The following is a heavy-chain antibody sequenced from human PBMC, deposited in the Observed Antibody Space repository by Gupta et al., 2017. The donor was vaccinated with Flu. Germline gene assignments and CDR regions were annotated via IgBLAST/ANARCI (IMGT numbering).Heavy chain of an antibody. V-gene: IGHV1-2*02. Sequence: QVQLVQSGAEVKWPGASVKVSRTASGYSFTGSYIHWVRQAPGQGLECVGGINPHSGMRNYEQKFQGRVTLTTDTSLSTAYMDLTGLRSDDTAVYYCAREKVCSTASCYRWFYPWGQGTLVTVLS. J-gene: IGHJ5*02. D-gene: IGHD2-2*02. CDR3: AREKVCSTASCYRWFYP. CDR1: GYSFTGSY. CDR2: INPHSGMR.